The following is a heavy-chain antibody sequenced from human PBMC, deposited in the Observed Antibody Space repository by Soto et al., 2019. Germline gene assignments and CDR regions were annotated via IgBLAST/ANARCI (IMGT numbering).Heavy chain of an antibody. J-gene: IGHJ4*02. D-gene: IGHD5-18*01. CDR3: AREPAMVNTPPFDY. CDR2: INPSGGST. Sequence: QVQLVQSGAEVKKPGASVKVSCKASGYTFTSYYMHWVRQAPGQGLEWMGIINPSGGSTSYAQKFQGRVTMTGVTSTCTVYMELSSLRSEDTAVYYCAREPAMVNTPPFDYWGQGTLVTVSS. CDR1: GYTFTSYY. V-gene: IGHV1-46*01.